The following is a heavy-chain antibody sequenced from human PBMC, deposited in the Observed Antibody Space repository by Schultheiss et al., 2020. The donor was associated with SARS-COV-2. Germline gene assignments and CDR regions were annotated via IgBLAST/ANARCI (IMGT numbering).Heavy chain of an antibody. CDR2: IYYSGST. CDR1: GGSISSYY. J-gene: IGHJ4*02. V-gene: IGHV4-59*12. D-gene: IGHD3-10*01. Sequence: SETLSLTCTVSGGSISSYYWSWIRQPAGKGLEWIGYIYYSGSTNYNPSLKSRVTISVDTSKNQFSLKLSSVTAADTAVYYCARGGSALMVRGVIADYWGQGTLVTVSS. CDR3: ARGGSALMVRGVIADY.